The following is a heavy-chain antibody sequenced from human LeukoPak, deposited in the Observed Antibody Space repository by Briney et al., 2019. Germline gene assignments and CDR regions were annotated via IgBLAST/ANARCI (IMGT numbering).Heavy chain of an antibody. Sequence: GGSLRLSCAASGFTVSSNYMSWVRQAPGKGLEWVSVIYSGGSTYYADSVKGRFTISRDISKNTLYLQMNSLRAEDTAVYYCARESAAAGTDYWGQGTLSPSPQ. J-gene: IGHJ4*02. CDR2: IYSGGST. CDR1: GFTVSSNY. V-gene: IGHV3-53*01. D-gene: IGHD6-13*01. CDR3: ARESAAAGTDY.